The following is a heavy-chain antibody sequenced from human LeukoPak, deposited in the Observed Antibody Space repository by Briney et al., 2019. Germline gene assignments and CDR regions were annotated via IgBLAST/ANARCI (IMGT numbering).Heavy chain of an antibody. V-gene: IGHV3-23*01. Sequence: PGGSLRLSCAASGFTFSSYAMSWVRQAPGKGLEWVSAISGSGGSTYYADSVKGRFTISRDNSKNTVYLQMNSLRAEDTAVYYCAKDKYQLLYRAFDYWGQGTLVTVSS. D-gene: IGHD2-2*02. J-gene: IGHJ4*02. CDR3: AKDKYQLLYRAFDY. CDR2: ISGSGGST. CDR1: GFTFSSYA.